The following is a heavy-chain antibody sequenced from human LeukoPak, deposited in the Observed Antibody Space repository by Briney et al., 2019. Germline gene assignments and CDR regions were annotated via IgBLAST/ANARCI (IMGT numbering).Heavy chain of an antibody. J-gene: IGHJ4*02. CDR1: GFTFSSYG. Sequence: PGGSLRLSCAASGFTFSSYGMHWVRQAPGKGLEWVAFIRYDGSNKYYADSVKGRFTISRDNSKNTLYLQMNSLRAEDTAVYYCASTRGYYDSSGSLDYWGQGTLVTVSS. D-gene: IGHD3-22*01. CDR3: ASTRGYYDSSGSLDY. V-gene: IGHV3-30*02. CDR2: IRYDGSNK.